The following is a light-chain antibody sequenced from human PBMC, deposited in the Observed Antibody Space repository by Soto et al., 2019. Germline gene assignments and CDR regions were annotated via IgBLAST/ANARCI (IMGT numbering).Light chain of an antibody. CDR2: SAS. CDR3: QKFNTAPLT. V-gene: IGKV1-27*01. CDR1: QDISVY. Sequence: DIQMTQSPSSLSASVGDRVTITCRASQDISVYLAWYQQKPGKVPKLLIYSASTLQSGVPSRFSGSGSGTDFTRTISSLQPEDVATYYCQKFNTAPLTFGQGTRLDIK. J-gene: IGKJ5*01.